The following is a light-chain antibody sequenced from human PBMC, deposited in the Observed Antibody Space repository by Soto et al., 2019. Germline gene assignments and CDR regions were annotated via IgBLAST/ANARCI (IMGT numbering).Light chain of an antibody. J-gene: IGKJ4*02. V-gene: IGKV1-27*01. CDR3: QKYDGAPLT. CDR1: QDINIY. CDR2: AAS. Sequence: DIQMTQSPSSLSASVGGRVTITCRAGQDINIYLAWYQQKPGRVPKLLISAASTLQSGVPSRFSCSGSGTDFTLTISSLQPEDVATYSCQKYDGAPLTFGGGTKVEIK.